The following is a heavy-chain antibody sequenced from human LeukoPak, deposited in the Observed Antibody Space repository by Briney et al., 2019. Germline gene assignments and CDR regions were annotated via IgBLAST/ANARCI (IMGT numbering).Heavy chain of an antibody. J-gene: IGHJ4*02. V-gene: IGHV3-7*01. Sequence: GGSLRLSCAASEFTFPMYWMSWVRQAPGKGLEWVADIKQDGSEKYYVDSVKGRFTISRQNAKNSLFLQMNSLRAEDTAVYYCARVPAAYCSGGSCYGAPFDYWGQGTLVTVSS. D-gene: IGHD2-15*01. CDR3: ARVPAAYCSGGSCYGAPFDY. CDR2: IKQDGSEK. CDR1: EFTFPMYW.